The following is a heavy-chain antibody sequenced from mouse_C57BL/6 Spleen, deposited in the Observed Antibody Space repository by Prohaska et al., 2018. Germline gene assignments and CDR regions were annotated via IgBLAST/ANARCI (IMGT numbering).Heavy chain of an antibody. Sequence: EVKLLQSGGGLVQPGGSLKLSCAASGIDFSRYWMSWVRRAPGKGLEWIGEINPDSSTINYAPSLKDKFIISRDNAKNTLYLQMSKVRSEDTALYYCARPNWDWYVDVGGTGTTVTVSS. V-gene: IGHV4-1*01. CDR1: GIDFSRYW. CDR3: ARPNWDWYVDV. D-gene: IGHD4-1*02. J-gene: IGHJ1*03. CDR2: INPDSSTI.